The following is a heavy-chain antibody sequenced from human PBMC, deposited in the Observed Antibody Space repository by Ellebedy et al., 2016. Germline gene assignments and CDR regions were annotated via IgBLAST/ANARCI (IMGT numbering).Heavy chain of an antibody. V-gene: IGHV1-18*01. CDR1: GYAFTSYG. J-gene: IGHJ4*02. CDR2: ISPANGDT. D-gene: IGHD5-18*01. Sequence: ASVKVSCKASGYAFTSYGISWVRQAPGQGLEWMGWISPANGDTNYAQKFQGRVSLTTDASTSTAYMELRSLGSDDTAVYYCARPLPKGYLIFDRWGQGSLVNVSS. CDR3: ARPLPKGYLIFDR.